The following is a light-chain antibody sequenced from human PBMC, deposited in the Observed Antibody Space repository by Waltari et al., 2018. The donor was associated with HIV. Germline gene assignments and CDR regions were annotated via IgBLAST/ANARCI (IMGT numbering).Light chain of an antibody. J-gene: IGLJ3*02. CDR1: SSDVGSYNL. CDR2: EVY. CDR3: CSYAGSRTHWV. V-gene: IGLV2-23*02. Sequence: QSALTQPPSVSGSPGQSITISCPRRSSDVGSYNLVSWYQHHPGKAPKLMIYEVYHRPSGVSNRFSGSKSGDTAFLTISGLQAEDEAAYYCCSYAGSRTHWVFGGGTKLTVL.